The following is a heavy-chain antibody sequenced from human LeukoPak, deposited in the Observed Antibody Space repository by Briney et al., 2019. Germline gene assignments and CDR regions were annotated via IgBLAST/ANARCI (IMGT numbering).Heavy chain of an antibody. CDR3: TKGLEGSSSSLQHHY. J-gene: IGHJ4*02. Sequence: GGSLRLSCAASGFTVSSNFMSWVRQAPGKGLEWVSVIYSDGSTYYADSVKGRFTISRDNSKNTLFLHMNSLRDEDTAVYYCTKGLEGSSSSLQHHYWGQGTLVTVSS. V-gene: IGHV3-53*01. D-gene: IGHD6-6*01. CDR2: IYSDGST. CDR1: GFTVSSNF.